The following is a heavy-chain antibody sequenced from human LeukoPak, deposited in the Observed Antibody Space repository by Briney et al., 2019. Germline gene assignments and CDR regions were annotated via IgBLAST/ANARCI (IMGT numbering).Heavy chain of an antibody. V-gene: IGHV4-34*01. Sequence: SETLSLTCAVYGGSFSGYYWSWIPQPPGKGLEWIGEINHSGSTNYNPSLKSRVTISVDTSKNQFSLKLSSVTAADTAVYYCARGPPLRYFDWLLHSVDPWGQGTLVTVSS. J-gene: IGHJ5*02. D-gene: IGHD3-9*01. CDR1: GGSFSGYY. CDR2: INHSGST. CDR3: ARGPPLRYFDWLLHSVDP.